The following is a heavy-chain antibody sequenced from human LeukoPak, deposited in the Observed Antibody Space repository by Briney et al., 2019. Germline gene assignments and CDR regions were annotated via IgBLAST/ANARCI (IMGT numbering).Heavy chain of an antibody. J-gene: IGHJ3*02. D-gene: IGHD1-26*01. CDR1: GGSISSYY. CDR3: ARGPYSGSYYSVNAFDI. V-gene: IGHV4-59*01. Sequence: KSSETLSLTCTVSGGSISSYYWSWIRQPPGKGLEWIGYIYYSGSTNYNPSLKSRVTISVDTSKSQFSLKLSSVTAADTAVYYCARGPYSGSYYSVNAFDIWGQGTMVTVSS. CDR2: IYYSGST.